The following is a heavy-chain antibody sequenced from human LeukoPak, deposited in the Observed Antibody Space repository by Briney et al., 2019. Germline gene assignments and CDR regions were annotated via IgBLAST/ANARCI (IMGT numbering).Heavy chain of an antibody. D-gene: IGHD2-2*01. Sequence: GRSLRLSCAASGFTFDDYAMHWVRQAPGKGLEWVSGISWNSGSIGYADSVRGRFTISRDNAKNSLYLQMNSLRAEDTALYYCAKGRDKYQLLSKNWFDPWGQGTLVTVSS. V-gene: IGHV3-9*01. CDR1: GFTFDDYA. CDR2: ISWNSGSI. CDR3: AKGRDKYQLLSKNWFDP. J-gene: IGHJ5*02.